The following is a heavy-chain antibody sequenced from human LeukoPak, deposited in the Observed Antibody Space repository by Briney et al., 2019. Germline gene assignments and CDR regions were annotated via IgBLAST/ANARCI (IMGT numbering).Heavy chain of an antibody. D-gene: IGHD3-16*02. Sequence: ASVKVSCKASGYTFTSYDINWVRQATGQGLEWMGWMNPNSGNTGYAQKFQGRITVTRNTSISTAYMELSSLRSEDTAVYYCARGGGYDYVWGSYPFIYYYYGMDVWGQGTTVTVSS. CDR2: MNPNSGNT. J-gene: IGHJ6*02. V-gene: IGHV1-8*01. CDR1: GYTFTSYD. CDR3: ARGGGYDYVWGSYPFIYYYYGMDV.